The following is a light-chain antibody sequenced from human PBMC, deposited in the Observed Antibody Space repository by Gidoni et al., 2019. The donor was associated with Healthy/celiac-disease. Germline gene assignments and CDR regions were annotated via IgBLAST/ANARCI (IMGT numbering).Light chain of an antibody. J-gene: IGKJ2*01. Sequence: DIVMTQSPDSLAVSLGERAIINCKSSQRVLYSSNNKNYLAWYQQKPGQPPKLLIYWASTRESGVPDRFSGSGSGTDFTLTISSLQAEDVAVYYCQQYYSTPMYTFGQGTKLEIK. CDR3: QQYYSTPMYT. CDR1: QRVLYSSNNKNY. CDR2: WAS. V-gene: IGKV4-1*01.